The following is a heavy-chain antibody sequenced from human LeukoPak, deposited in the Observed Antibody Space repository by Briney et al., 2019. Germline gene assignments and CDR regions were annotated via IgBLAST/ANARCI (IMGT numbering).Heavy chain of an antibody. V-gene: IGHV3-30*18. Sequence: GGSLRLSCAASGFSFSSYGMHWVRQAPGKGLEWVAVISYDGSNKYYTDSVKARFTISRDNSTNTLYLQMNSLRAEDTAVYYFAKGVDYWTNAVCPYYYYYYMDVWGKGTTVTVSS. CDR3: AKGVDYWTNAVCPYYYYYYMDV. CDR1: GFSFSSYG. D-gene: IGHD2-8*01. J-gene: IGHJ6*03. CDR2: ISYDGSNK.